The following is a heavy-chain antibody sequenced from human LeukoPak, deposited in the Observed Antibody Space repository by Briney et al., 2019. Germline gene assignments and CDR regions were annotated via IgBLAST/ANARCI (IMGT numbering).Heavy chain of an antibody. D-gene: IGHD3-3*01. CDR1: GGSISSGGYY. CDR2: IYHSGST. J-gene: IGHJ4*02. Sequence: SETLSLTCTVSGGSISSGGYYWSWIRQPPGKGLEWIGYIYHSGSTYCNPSLKSRVTISVDRSKNQFSLKLSSVTAADTAVYYCATGAFWSGPYYFDYWGQGTLVTVSS. CDR3: ATGAFWSGPYYFDY. V-gene: IGHV4-30-2*02.